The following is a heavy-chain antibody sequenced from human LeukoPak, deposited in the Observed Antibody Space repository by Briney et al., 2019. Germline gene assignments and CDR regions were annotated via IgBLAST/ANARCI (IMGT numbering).Heavy chain of an antibody. J-gene: IGHJ4*02. CDR3: ARGEVDTAMALRN. CDR1: GFTFSSYP. Sequence: PGGSLRLSCAASGFTFSSYPMRWVRQAPGKGLEYVSAISSNGGSTYYANSVKGRFTISRDNSKNTLYLQMGSLRAEDMAVYYCARGEVDTAMALRNWGQGTLVTVSS. D-gene: IGHD5-18*01. V-gene: IGHV3-64*01. CDR2: ISSNGGST.